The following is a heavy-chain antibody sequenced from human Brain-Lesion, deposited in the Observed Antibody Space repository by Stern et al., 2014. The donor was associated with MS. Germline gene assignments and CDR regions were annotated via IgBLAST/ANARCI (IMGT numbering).Heavy chain of an antibody. D-gene: IGHD3-10*01. V-gene: IGHV1-8*01. J-gene: IGHJ4*02. CDR3: ARRRQYYYGSGDY. CDR1: GYTFTSYD. CDR2: MNPDSGNI. Sequence: VQLLESGAEVKKPGASVKVSCKASGYTFTSYDVTCVRQAPGQGLEWMGWMNPDSGNIGYAQKFQGRVIMTRSTSISTAYMELTSLRSEDTAVYYCARRRQYYYGSGDYWGQGTLVTVSS.